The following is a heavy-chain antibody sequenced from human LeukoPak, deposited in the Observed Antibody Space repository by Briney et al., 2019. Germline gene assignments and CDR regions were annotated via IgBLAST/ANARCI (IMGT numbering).Heavy chain of an antibody. Sequence: SETLSLTCTVSGGSISSSYWNWIRQPPGKGLEWIGNIYNSGTTDYNPSLRSRVTISLDTSKNQISLKLSSVTAADTAVYYCARDTGPYWYFDLWGRDTLVTVSS. V-gene: IGHV4-59*01. CDR1: GGSISSSY. CDR2: IYNSGTT. J-gene: IGHJ2*01. D-gene: IGHD4-17*01. CDR3: ARDTGPYWYFDL.